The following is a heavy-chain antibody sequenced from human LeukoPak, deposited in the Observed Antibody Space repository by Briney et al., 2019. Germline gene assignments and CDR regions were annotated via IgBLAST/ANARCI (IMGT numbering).Heavy chain of an antibody. J-gene: IGHJ4*02. D-gene: IGHD1-14*01. CDR3: ARGQTPCPRTCLDY. CDR1: GFTFSSYA. CDR2: INQDGSEE. Sequence: GGSLRLSCAASGFTFSSYAMSWVRPAPGKGLEWVANINQDGSEENYVDSVRGRFTISRDNARNSLFLQMNSLRAEDTAVYYCARGQTPCPRTCLDYWGQGTLVTVSS. V-gene: IGHV3-7*04.